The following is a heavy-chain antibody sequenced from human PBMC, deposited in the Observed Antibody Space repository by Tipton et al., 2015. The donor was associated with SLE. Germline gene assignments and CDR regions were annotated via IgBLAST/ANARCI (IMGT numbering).Heavy chain of an antibody. CDR3: ARQMAPIDCYYYMDV. CDR1: GFTFDDYT. V-gene: IGHV3-43*01. D-gene: IGHD5-24*01. Sequence: SLRLSCAASGFTFDDYTMPWVRQAPGKGLEWVSLISRDGGSTYYADSVKGRFTISRDNAKNSLYLQMNSLRAEDTAVYYCARQMAPIDCYYYMDVWGKGTTGTVSS. J-gene: IGHJ6*03. CDR2: ISRDGGST.